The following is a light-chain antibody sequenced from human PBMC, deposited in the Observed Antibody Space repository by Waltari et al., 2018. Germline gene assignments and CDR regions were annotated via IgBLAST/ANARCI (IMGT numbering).Light chain of an antibody. V-gene: IGKV3-15*01. CDR2: GAS. Sequence: EIVMTQAPVTLSVSPGERATLFCRASQGVSSNLAWYQQKPGRGPRLLIYGASIRATGIPARFTGSGSGTEFTLTISRLQSEDFAVYFCQHYNNRPLTFGGGTKVEI. J-gene: IGKJ4*01. CDR3: QHYNNRPLT. CDR1: QGVSSN.